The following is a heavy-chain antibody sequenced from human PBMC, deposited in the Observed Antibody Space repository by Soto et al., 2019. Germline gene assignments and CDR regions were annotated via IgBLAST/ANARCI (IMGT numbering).Heavy chain of an antibody. CDR3: ARAQYLADDAFDI. CDR2: INGDGRST. V-gene: IGHV3-74*01. Sequence: GGSLRLSCAASGFISRSYWMHWVRQVPGKGLVWVSRINGDGRSTSYADSVKGRFTISRDNAKTTLYLQMNSLRADDTAVYYCARAQYLADDAFDIWGQGAMVTVSS. CDR1: GFISRSYW. D-gene: IGHD2-2*01. J-gene: IGHJ3*02.